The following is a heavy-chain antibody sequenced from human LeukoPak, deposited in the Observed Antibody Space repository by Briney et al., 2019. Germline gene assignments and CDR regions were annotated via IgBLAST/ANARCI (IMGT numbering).Heavy chain of an antibody. J-gene: IGHJ5*02. CDR1: GFTFCSYG. Sequence: GGSLRLSCAASGFTFCSYGMHWVRQAPGKGLEWVSVISYDGSNKYYADSVKGRFTISRDNSKNTLYLQMNSLRAEDTAVYYCAKDITMVRGVIRDDPWGQGTLVTVSS. CDR3: AKDITMVRGVIRDDP. V-gene: IGHV3-30*18. CDR2: ISYDGSNK. D-gene: IGHD3-10*01.